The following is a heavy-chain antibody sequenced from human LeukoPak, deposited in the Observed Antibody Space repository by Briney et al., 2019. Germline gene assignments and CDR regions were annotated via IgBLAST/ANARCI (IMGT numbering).Heavy chain of an antibody. J-gene: IGHJ3*02. Sequence: ASVKVSCKASGYTFTGYYMHWVRQAPGQGLEWMGWINPNRGGTNYAQKFQGRVTMTRDTSISTAYMELSRLRSDDTAVYYCARDSPPYCSSTSCTGYAFDIWGQGTMVTVSS. D-gene: IGHD2-2*01. CDR2: INPNRGGT. CDR3: ARDSPPYCSSTSCTGYAFDI. V-gene: IGHV1-2*02. CDR1: GYTFTGYY.